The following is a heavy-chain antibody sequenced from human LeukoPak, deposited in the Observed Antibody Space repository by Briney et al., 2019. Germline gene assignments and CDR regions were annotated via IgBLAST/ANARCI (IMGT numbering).Heavy chain of an antibody. Sequence: SETLSLTCAVYGGSFSDYYWSWIRQPPGKGLEWIGEINHSGSTNYNPSLKSRVTISVDTSKNQFSLKLSSVTAADTAVYYCARGRGTAFLDYWGQGTLVTVSS. V-gene: IGHV4-34*01. CDR2: INHSGST. CDR3: ARGRGTAFLDY. CDR1: GGSFSDYY. D-gene: IGHD1-26*01. J-gene: IGHJ4*02.